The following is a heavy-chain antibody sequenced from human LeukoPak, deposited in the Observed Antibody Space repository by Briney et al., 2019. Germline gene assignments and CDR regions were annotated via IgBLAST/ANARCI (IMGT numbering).Heavy chain of an antibody. CDR1: GFTFSSYA. CDR3: ARASGGDRGYDLYYFDY. J-gene: IGHJ4*02. Sequence: GGSLRLSCAASGFTFSSYAMSWARQAPGKGLEWVSDISGSGGITHYADSVKGRFTISRDNPKKTLYLQMNSLRAEDTAVYYCARASGGDRGYDLYYFDYWGQGSLVTVSS. CDR2: ISGSGGIT. D-gene: IGHD5-12*01. V-gene: IGHV3-23*01.